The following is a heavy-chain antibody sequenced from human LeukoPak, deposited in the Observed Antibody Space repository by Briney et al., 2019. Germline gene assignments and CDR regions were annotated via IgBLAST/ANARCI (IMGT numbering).Heavy chain of an antibody. CDR1: GFIFSTYW. CDR3: ARYSSGWYAFDY. J-gene: IGHJ4*02. V-gene: IGHV3-7*03. Sequence: LSGGSLRLSCGTSGFIFSTYWMNWVRQAPGKGLEWVASINQDGSEKYYVDSVKGRFTISRDNSKNTLYLQMNSLRAEDTAVYYCARYSSGWYAFDYWGQGTLVTVSS. D-gene: IGHD6-19*01. CDR2: INQDGSEK.